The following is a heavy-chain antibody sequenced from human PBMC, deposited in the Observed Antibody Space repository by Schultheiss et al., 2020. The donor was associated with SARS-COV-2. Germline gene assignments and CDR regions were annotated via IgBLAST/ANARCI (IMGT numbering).Heavy chain of an antibody. Sequence: SETLSLTCTVSGGSISSGGYYWSWIRQPPGKGLEWIGYIYYSGSTYYNPSLKSRVTISVDTSKNQFSLKLSSVTAADTAVYYCARGRNFWSGPGPSFDYWGQGTLVTVSS. CDR3: ARGRNFWSGPGPSFDY. CDR1: GGSISSGGYY. V-gene: IGHV4-61*08. D-gene: IGHD3-3*01. J-gene: IGHJ4*02. CDR2: IYYSGST.